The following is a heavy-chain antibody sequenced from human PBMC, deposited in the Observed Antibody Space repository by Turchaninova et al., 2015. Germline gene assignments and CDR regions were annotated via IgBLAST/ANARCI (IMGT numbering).Heavy chain of an antibody. J-gene: IGHJ4*02. CDR2: INPSGGST. CDR3: ARASGGVFGVPGDY. Sequence: QVQLVQSGAEVKKPGASVKVSCKASGYTFTNYYIHWVRQAPGQGLEWMAIINPSGGSTSYAQKCQDRVAMTRDTSTSTVYMELNSLRSEDTAVYYCARASGGVFGVPGDYWGQGTLVTVSS. D-gene: IGHD3-3*01. V-gene: IGHV1-46*01. CDR1: GYTFTNYY.